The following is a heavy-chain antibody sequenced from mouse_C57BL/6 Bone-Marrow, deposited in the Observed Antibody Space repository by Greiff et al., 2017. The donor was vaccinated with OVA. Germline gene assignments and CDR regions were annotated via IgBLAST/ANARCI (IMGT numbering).Heavy chain of an antibody. Sequence: VQLQQSGPELVKPGASVKISCKASGYTFTDYYMNWVKQSHGKSLEWIGDINPNNGGTSYNQKFKGKATLTVDKSSSTAYMELRSLTSEDSAVYYCARTNDYDFAYWGQGTLVTVSA. J-gene: IGHJ3*01. CDR3: ARTNDYDFAY. CDR2: INPNNGGT. D-gene: IGHD2-4*01. CDR1: GYTFTDYY. V-gene: IGHV1-26*01.